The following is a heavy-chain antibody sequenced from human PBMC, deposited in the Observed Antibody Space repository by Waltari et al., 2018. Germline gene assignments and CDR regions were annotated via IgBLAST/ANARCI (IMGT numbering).Heavy chain of an antibody. V-gene: IGHV1-69*13. CDR2: IIPIFGTA. CDR1: GGTFSSYA. D-gene: IGHD2-21*02. CDR3: ARDRRYGGNFRDHYGMDV. Sequence: QVQLVQSGAEVKKPGSSVTVSCKASGGTFSSYAISWVRQAPGQGLEWMGGIIPIFGTANYAQKFQGRVTITADESTSTAYMELSSLRSEDTAVYYCARDRRYGGNFRDHYGMDVWGQGTTVTVSS. J-gene: IGHJ6*02.